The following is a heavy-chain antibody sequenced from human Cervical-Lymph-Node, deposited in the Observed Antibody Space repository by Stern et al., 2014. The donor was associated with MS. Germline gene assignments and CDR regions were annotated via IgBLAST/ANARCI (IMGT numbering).Heavy chain of an antibody. J-gene: IGHJ4*02. CDR2: LSSGGRSI. V-gene: IGHV3-48*01. CDR1: GFTFSSYS. Sequence: VQLVESGGGLVQPGGSLRLSCAASGFTFSSYSMTWVRPAPGKGLEWVSYLSSGGRSIYYADSVKGRLTISRDNAKNSLYLQMNSLRGDDTAVYYCARGEADYYDSSVYSFDYWGQGPLVPVPS. CDR3: ARGEADYYDSSVYSFDY. D-gene: IGHD3-22*01.